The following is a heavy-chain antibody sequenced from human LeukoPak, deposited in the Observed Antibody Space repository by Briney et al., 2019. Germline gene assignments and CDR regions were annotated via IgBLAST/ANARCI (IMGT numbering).Heavy chain of an antibody. CDR2: IIPIFGAP. Sequence: ASVKVSCKASGGTFSSYAISWVRQAPGQGLEWMGGIIPIFGAPNYAQKFQGRVTITADESTSTAYMELSSLRSEDTAVYYCARCYDLWSGYYRWLDPWGQGTLVTVSS. D-gene: IGHD3-3*01. V-gene: IGHV1-69*13. J-gene: IGHJ5*02. CDR1: GGTFSSYA. CDR3: ARCYDLWSGYYRWLDP.